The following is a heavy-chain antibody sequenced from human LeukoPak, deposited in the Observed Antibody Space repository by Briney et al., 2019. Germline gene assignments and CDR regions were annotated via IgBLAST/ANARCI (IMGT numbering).Heavy chain of an antibody. J-gene: IGHJ5*02. CDR3: ARLHHYYDDWFDP. Sequence: SETLSLTCTVSGGSISSSSYYWGWIRQPPGKGLEWIGEINHSGSTNYNPSLKSRVTISVDTSKNQFSLKLSSVTAADTAVYYCARLHHYYDDWFDPWGQGTLVTVSS. V-gene: IGHV4-39*07. D-gene: IGHD3-22*01. CDR2: INHSGST. CDR1: GGSISSSSYY.